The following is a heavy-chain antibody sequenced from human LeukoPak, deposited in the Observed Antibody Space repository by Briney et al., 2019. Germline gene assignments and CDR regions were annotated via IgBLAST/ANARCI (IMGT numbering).Heavy chain of an antibody. J-gene: IGHJ4*02. CDR1: GFTFSSYS. Sequence: GGSLRLSCAASGFTFSSYSMHWVRQAPGKGLEWVGRIKSKTDGGTTDYAAPVKGRFTISRDDSKSTLYLQMNSLKTEDTAVYYCTTRGGSFSIFGYWGQGTLVTVSS. CDR2: IKSKTDGGTT. D-gene: IGHD1-26*01. V-gene: IGHV3-15*01. CDR3: TTRGGSFSIFGY.